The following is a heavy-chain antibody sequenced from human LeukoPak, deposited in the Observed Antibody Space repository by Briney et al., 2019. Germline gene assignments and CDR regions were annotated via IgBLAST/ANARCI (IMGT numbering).Heavy chain of an antibody. CDR2: IWFDGGKI. V-gene: IGHV3-33*01. CDR3: VRGSGGAGYNYWGDY. J-gene: IGHJ4*02. D-gene: IGHD5-24*01. Sequence: GRSLRLSCAASGFTFSHYGMHWVRQAPGKGLEWVAVIWFDGGKIYYLDSVKGRFTISRDNSKNTLYLQMNSLRADDTAVYYCVRGSGGAGYNYWGDYWGQGTLVTVTP. CDR1: GFTFSHYG.